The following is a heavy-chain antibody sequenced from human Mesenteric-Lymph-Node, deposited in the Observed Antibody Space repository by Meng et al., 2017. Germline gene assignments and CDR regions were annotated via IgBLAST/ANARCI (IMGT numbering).Heavy chain of an antibody. Sequence: GPLRLSCTVSGGSISSYYWSWIRQPPGKGLEWIGYIYYSGSTNYNPSLKSRVTISVDTSKNQFSLKLSSVTAADTAVYYCARARVVITRGVAFDIWGQGTMVTVSS. J-gene: IGHJ3*02. CDR2: IYYSGST. V-gene: IGHV4-59*12. CDR3: ARARVVITRGVAFDI. CDR1: GGSISSYY. D-gene: IGHD3-22*01.